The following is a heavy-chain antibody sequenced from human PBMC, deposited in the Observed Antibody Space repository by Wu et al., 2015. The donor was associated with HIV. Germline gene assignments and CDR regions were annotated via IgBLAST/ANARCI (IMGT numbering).Heavy chain of an antibody. CDR1: GFVFITYG. V-gene: IGHV1-18*04. CDR2: ISAYNGHT. CDR3: AREQDTRGNQSAGQTFDY. Sequence: QVQLVQSGDEVKKPGASVKVSCKTSGFVFITYGIGWVRQAPGQGLEWMGWISAYNGHTNYAQKFQDRITMTTDTSTRTAYMELRTLRFDDTAVYYCAREQDTRGNQSAGQTFDYVGQGNPSHRXL. D-gene: IGHD2-15*01. J-gene: IGHJ4*01.